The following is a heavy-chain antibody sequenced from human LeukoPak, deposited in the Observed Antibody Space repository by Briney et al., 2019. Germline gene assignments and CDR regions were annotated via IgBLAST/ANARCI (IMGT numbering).Heavy chain of an antibody. Sequence: SLRLSCAASGFTLDDYAMHWARQAPEKGLEWVSGIRWNSGHIGYADSVKGRFTISRDNGKNSLYLQMNSLRAEETAVYYCARDRGDSSGYYYGIFDYWGQGTLDSVS. V-gene: IGHV3-9*01. CDR3: ARDRGDSSGYYYGIFDY. J-gene: IGHJ4*02. CDR1: GFTLDDYA. CDR2: IRWNSGHI. D-gene: IGHD3-22*01.